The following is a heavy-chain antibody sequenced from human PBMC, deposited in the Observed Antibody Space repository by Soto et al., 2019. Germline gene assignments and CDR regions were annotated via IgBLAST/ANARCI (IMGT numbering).Heavy chain of an antibody. D-gene: IGHD4-4*01. Sequence: QVQLQQWGAGLLKPSETLSLTCAVYGGSFSGYYWSWIRQPPGKGLEWIGEINHSGSTNYNPSLKSRVTIAVDTPKNQFSLKLSSVTAADTAVYYCARGSVSRSNYKGKNDYWGQGTLVTVSS. CDR3: ARGSVSRSNYKGKNDY. V-gene: IGHV4-34*01. CDR2: INHSGST. CDR1: GGSFSGYY. J-gene: IGHJ4*02.